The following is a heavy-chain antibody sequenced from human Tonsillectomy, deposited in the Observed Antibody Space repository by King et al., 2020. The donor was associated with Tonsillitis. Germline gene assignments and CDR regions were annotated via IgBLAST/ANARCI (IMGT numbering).Heavy chain of an antibody. CDR1: GGSISTSNW. V-gene: IGHV4-4*02. D-gene: IGHD4-17*01. CDR3: ARSIAYGDYFDH. Sequence: QLQESGPGLVKPSGTLSLTCTVTGGSISTSNWWNWVRQSPGKGLEWIGEIYHSGSLNYSPSLKSRVTISVDKSKNQFSLKLISVTAADTAVYYCARSIAYGDYFDHWGQGTLITVSS. CDR2: IYHSGSL. J-gene: IGHJ4*02.